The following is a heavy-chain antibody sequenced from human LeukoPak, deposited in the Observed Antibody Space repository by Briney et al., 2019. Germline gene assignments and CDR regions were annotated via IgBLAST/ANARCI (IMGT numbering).Heavy chain of an antibody. J-gene: IGHJ6*02. CDR3: AREEIVVPADNSRYYYYYGMDV. CDR1: GYTFTGYY. V-gene: IGHV1-2*02. Sequence: ASVKVSCKASGYTFTGYYMHCVRQAPGQGLEWMGWINPNSGGTNYAQKFQGRVTMTRDTSISTAYMELSRLRSDDTAVYYCAREEIVVPADNSRYYYYYGMDVWGQGTTVTVSS. D-gene: IGHD2-2*01. CDR2: INPNSGGT.